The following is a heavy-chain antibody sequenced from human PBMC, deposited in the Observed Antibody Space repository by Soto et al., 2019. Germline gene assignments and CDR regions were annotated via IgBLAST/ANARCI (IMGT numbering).Heavy chain of an antibody. CDR2: IIPVFGTT. CDR1: GDTFSGYP. V-gene: IGHV1-69*18. J-gene: IGHJ4*02. D-gene: IGHD3-10*01. CDR3: ARDGGFGELKY. Sequence: VQLVQSGAELKKPGSSVKVSCKASGDTFSGYPINWVRQAPGEGLEWMGRIIPVFGTTNDAQRFEGRVTFTAYESTNTAYMELRGLLSEDTAVYYCARDGGFGELKYWGPGTLVTVSS.